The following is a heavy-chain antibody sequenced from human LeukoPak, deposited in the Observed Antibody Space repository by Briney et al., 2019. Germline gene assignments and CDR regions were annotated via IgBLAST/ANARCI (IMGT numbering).Heavy chain of an antibody. Sequence: PSQTLSLTCTVSGGSISSGDYYWSWIRQPPGKGLEWIGYIYYSGSSFYNPSLKSRLTISVDTSKNHSSLNLSSVTAADTAVYYCARRNDPYYFDYWGQGTLVTVSS. D-gene: IGHD3-16*01. CDR1: GGSISSGDYY. V-gene: IGHV4-30-4*08. CDR2: IYYSGSS. CDR3: ARRNDPYYFDY. J-gene: IGHJ4*02.